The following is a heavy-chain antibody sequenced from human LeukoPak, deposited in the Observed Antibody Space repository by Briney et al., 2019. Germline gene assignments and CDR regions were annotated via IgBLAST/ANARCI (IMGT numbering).Heavy chain of an antibody. D-gene: IGHD3-10*01. V-gene: IGHV3-30*18. CDR3: AKEKDYHVSGSYDF. CDR1: GVTLSDYG. Sequence: GGSLRLSCAASGVTLSDYGMHWVRQAPGKGLEWVAVISWDGTAQHYVDSVKGRFTISRDNSKNTLYLQMTGLRAEDTAVYYCAKEKDYHVSGSYDFWGQGTLVTVSS. CDR2: ISWDGTAQ. J-gene: IGHJ4*02.